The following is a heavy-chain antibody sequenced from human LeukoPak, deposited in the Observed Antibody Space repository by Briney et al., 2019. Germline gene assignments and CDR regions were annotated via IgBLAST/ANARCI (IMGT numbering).Heavy chain of an antibody. Sequence: PLETLSLTCAQYRGSLSGSYWRSIRDTLEGRGWWIGEINHIGSTKYNTSLKSRVTISVDTSKNRFSLKLSSVTAADTAVYYCAREGYPRRYCSSTSCRSGYYYMDVWGKGTTVTVSS. CDR1: RGSLSGSY. D-gene: IGHD2-2*01. J-gene: IGHJ6*03. V-gene: IGHV4-34*01. CDR2: INHIGST. CDR3: AREGYPRRYCSSTSCRSGYYYMDV.